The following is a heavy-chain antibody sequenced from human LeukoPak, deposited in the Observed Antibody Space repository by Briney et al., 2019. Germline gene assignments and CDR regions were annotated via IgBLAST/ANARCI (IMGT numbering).Heavy chain of an antibody. J-gene: IGHJ4*02. CDR1: GGSISSGGHS. Sequence: SETLSLTCAVSGGSISSGGHSWSWIRQHPGKGLEWIGYTHNSGSTQYNPSLKSRVTISVDTSKNQFSLNLNSMTAADTAVYYCASQGFWSQGTLVTVSS. V-gene: IGHV4-31*11. CDR2: THNSGST. CDR3: ASQGF.